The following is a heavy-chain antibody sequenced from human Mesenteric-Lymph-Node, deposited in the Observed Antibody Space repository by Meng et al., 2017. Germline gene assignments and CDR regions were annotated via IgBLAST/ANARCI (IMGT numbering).Heavy chain of an antibody. Sequence: GESLKISCAASGFTFSTYWMYWVRQAPGKGLEWVATIKPDGGEKYSVDSVKGRSTVSRDNAKNSLYLQMNSLRAEDTAVYYCARDLTSPYYYYYGMDVWGQGTTVTVSS. CDR3: ARDLTSPYYYYYGMDV. V-gene: IGHV3-7*01. CDR1: GFTFSTYW. J-gene: IGHJ6*02. D-gene: IGHD3-9*01. CDR2: IKPDGGEK.